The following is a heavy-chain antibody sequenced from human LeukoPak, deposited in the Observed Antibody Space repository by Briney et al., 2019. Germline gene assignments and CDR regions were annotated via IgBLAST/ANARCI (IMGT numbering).Heavy chain of an antibody. CDR3: ARRAYYCNGDGNIDY. V-gene: IGHV1-8*01. J-gene: IGHJ4*02. D-gene: IGHD3-16*01. CDR1: VYTFTTYD. Sequence: GASVRVSCTASVYTFTTYDINWVRQAPGQGLEWVGWMKPNSGYTDYAQKVQGRVTMTRNTSTTTAYMELSSLRSDDTAVYYCARRAYYCNGDGNIDYWGQGTLVTVSS. CDR2: MKPNSGYT.